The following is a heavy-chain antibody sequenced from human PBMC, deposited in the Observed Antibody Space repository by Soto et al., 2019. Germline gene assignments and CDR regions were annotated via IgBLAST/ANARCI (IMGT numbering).Heavy chain of an antibody. CDR3: ARLQAAMPAAAGMDV. V-gene: IGHV5-51*01. CDR2: IYPGDSDT. D-gene: IGHD2-2*01. J-gene: IGHJ6*02. CDR1: GCLFTNSL. Sequence: YLNLSCTGSGCLFTNSLIGCVRPLPGKGLEWMGIIYPGDSDTRYSPSFQGQVTISADKSITTAYLQWSSLTASDTAMYYCARLQAAMPAAAGMDVWGQGTAVTVS.